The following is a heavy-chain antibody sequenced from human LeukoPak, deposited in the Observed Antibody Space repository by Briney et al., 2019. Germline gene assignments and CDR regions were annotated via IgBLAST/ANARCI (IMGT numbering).Heavy chain of an antibody. D-gene: IGHD3-22*01. Sequence: PSETLSLTCIVSGGSISRYYWSWIRQPPGKGLEWIGDIYYSGSTKYNPSLKSRVTISVDTSKNQFSLKLSSVTAADTAVYYCARTRIEVIGSSFFFDYWGQGTLVTVSS. J-gene: IGHJ4*02. V-gene: IGHV4-59*01. CDR2: IYYSGST. CDR3: ARTRIEVIGSSFFFDY. CDR1: GGSISRYY.